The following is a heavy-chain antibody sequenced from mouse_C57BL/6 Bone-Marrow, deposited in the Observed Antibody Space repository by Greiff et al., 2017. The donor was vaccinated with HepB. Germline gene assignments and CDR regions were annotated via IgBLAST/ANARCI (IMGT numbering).Heavy chain of an antibody. J-gene: IGHJ1*03. CDR1: GYAFSSSW. Sequence: VQLQQSGPELVKPGASVKISCKASGYAFSSSWMNWVKQRPGKGLEWIGRIYPGDGDTNYNGKFKGKATLTADKSYSTAYMQLSSLTSEDSAVYFCARRDYYGMSSSYWYFGVWGTGTTVTVSS. D-gene: IGHD1-1*01. CDR2: IYPGDGDT. V-gene: IGHV1-82*01. CDR3: ARRDYYGMSSSYWYFGV.